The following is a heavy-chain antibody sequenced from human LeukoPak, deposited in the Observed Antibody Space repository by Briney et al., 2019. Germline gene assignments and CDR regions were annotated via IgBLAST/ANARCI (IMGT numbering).Heavy chain of an antibody. CDR1: GYTFTSYG. CDR3: ARGRGSSSWYSSADPIDY. D-gene: IGHD6-13*01. J-gene: IGHJ4*02. Sequence: ASVKVSCKASGYTFTSYGISWVRQAPGQGLEWMGWISAYNGNTNYAQKLQGRVTMTTDTSTSTAYMELRSLRSDDTAVYYCARGRGSSSWYSSADPIDYWGQGTLVTVSS. V-gene: IGHV1-18*01. CDR2: ISAYNGNT.